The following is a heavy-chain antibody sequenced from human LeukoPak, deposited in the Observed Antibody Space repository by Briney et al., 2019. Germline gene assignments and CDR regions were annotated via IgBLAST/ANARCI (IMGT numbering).Heavy chain of an antibody. D-gene: IGHD3-10*01. Sequence: GASVKVSCKASGYTFTGYYVHWVRQAPGQGLEWMGWINPNSGGTNYAQKFQGRVTMTRDTSISTAYMELSRLRSDDTAVYYCARGQDELLWFGEFDYYYYYGMDVWGQGTTVTVSS. CDR2: INPNSGGT. V-gene: IGHV1-2*02. CDR1: GYTFTGYY. CDR3: ARGQDELLWFGEFDYYYYYGMDV. J-gene: IGHJ6*02.